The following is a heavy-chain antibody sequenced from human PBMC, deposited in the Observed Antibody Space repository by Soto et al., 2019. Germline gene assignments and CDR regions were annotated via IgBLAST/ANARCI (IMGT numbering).Heavy chain of an antibody. CDR3: ARIIAAAGGRRYFDL. CDR2: INSSSTYT. D-gene: IGHD6-13*01. J-gene: IGHJ2*01. CDR1: GFTFSDYY. V-gene: IGHV3-11*03. Sequence: GGSLRLSCAASGFTFSDYYMSWIRRAPWKGLEWVSYINSSSTYTNYADSVKGRFTISRDNAKNSLYLQMNSLRAEDTAVYYCARIIAAAGGRRYFDLWGRGTLVTVSS.